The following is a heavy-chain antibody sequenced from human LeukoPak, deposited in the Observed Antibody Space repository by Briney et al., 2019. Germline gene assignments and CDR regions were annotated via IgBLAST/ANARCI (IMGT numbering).Heavy chain of an antibody. CDR2: ISSSSSYI. CDR1: EFTFSRYS. J-gene: IGHJ4*02. Sequence: GGSLRLSCAASEFTFSRYSMNWVRQAPGKGLEWLSYISSSSSYIYYADSVKGRFTISRDNAKNSLYLQMNSLRAEDTAVYYCARDRYCSSTSCYPSSNFDYWGQGTLVTVSS. CDR3: ARDRYCSSTSCYPSSNFDY. D-gene: IGHD2-2*01. V-gene: IGHV3-21*05.